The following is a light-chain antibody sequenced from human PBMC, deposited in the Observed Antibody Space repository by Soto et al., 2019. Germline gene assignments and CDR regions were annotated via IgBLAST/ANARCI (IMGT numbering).Light chain of an antibody. V-gene: IGKV1-5*03. CDR3: QQYHTNGYST. CDR1: QSISSW. J-gene: IGKJ4*01. Sequence: DIPMTQSPSTLSASVGDRVTITCRASQSISSWLAWYQQKPGKAPKLLIYKASSLESGVPSRFSGSGSGTEFTLPISSLQPDDFATYYCQQYHTNGYSTFGGGTKVEIK. CDR2: KAS.